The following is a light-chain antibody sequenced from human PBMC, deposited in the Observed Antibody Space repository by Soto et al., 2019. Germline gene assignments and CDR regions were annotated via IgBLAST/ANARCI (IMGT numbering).Light chain of an antibody. CDR3: QQYNSYSLT. V-gene: IGKV1-5*01. J-gene: IGKJ3*01. CDR1: QSISSW. CDR2: DAS. Sequence: DIQMTQYPSTLSASVGDRVTITCRASQSISSWLAWYQQKPGKAPKLLIYDASSLERGVPSRFSGSGSGTECTRTISSLQPDDFATYYCQQYNSYSLTFGPGTKVDIK.